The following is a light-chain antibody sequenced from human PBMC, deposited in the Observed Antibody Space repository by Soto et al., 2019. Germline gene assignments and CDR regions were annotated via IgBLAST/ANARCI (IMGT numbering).Light chain of an antibody. J-gene: IGKJ1*01. CDR1: QSVSSY. CDR2: DSS. Sequence: EIVLTQSPATLSLSPGQIATLSCRASQSVSSYLAWYQQKPGQAPRLLIYDSSNRATGIPARFSGSGSGTDFTITISSLEPEDVAVYYCQQRSNWPPWTFGQGTKVEIK. CDR3: QQRSNWPPWT. V-gene: IGKV3-11*01.